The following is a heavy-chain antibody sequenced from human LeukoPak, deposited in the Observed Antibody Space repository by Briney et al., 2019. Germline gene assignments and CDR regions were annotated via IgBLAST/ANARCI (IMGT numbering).Heavy chain of an antibody. D-gene: IGHD4-17*01. CDR1: GYSFSSYY. J-gene: IGHJ5*02. Sequence: ASVKVSCKASGYSFSSYYMHSVRQAPGQGLEWMGIINPSGGSTSYAQKFQGRVTMTRDTSTSTVYMDLSSLRSEDTAVYYCARSYGDYAFDPWGQGTLVTVSS. CDR3: ARSYGDYAFDP. V-gene: IGHV1-46*01. CDR2: INPSGGST.